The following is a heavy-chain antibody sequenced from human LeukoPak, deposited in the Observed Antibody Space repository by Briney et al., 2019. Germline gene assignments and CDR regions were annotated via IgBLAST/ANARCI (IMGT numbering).Heavy chain of an antibody. D-gene: IGHD3-10*01. Sequence: PGGSLRLSCAASGFTFSSYWMSWVRQAPGKGLEWVANIKQDGSEKYYVDSVKGRFTISRDNAKNSLYLQMNSLRAEDTAVYYCARDWHRYWYGSGSSPAFDYWGQGTLVTVSS. CDR2: IKQDGSEK. CDR3: ARDWHRYWYGSGSSPAFDY. J-gene: IGHJ4*02. CDR1: GFTFSSYW. V-gene: IGHV3-7*01.